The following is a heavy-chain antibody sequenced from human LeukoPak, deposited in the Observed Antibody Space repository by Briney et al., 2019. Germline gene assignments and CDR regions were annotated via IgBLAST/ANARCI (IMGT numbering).Heavy chain of an antibody. CDR3: ARAMFDSSGSYYYSYYPMDV. V-gene: IGHV1-8*01. D-gene: IGHD3-22*01. CDR2: MNPDSGST. CDR1: GYTFTSHD. J-gene: IGHJ6*02. Sequence: ATVKVSCNSSGYTFTSHDINWVRQATGQGLEWVGWMNPDSGSTGYAQQFQGRVTMTRNTSINTAYMELSSLRSEDTAVYYCARAMFDSSGSYYYSYYPMDVWGHATTVTVSS.